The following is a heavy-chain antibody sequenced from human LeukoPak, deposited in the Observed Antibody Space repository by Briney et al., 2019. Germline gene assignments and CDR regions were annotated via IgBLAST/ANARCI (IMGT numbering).Heavy chain of an antibody. D-gene: IGHD3-10*01. CDR2: ISWNSGSI. J-gene: IGHJ4*02. Sequence: PGGSLRLPCAASGFTFDDYAMHWVRQAPGKGLEWVSGISWNSGSIGYADSVKGRFTISRDNAKNSLYLQMNSLRAEDTALYYCAKDTGSGSYFDYWGQGTLVTVSS. V-gene: IGHV3-9*01. CDR1: GFTFDDYA. CDR3: AKDTGSGSYFDY.